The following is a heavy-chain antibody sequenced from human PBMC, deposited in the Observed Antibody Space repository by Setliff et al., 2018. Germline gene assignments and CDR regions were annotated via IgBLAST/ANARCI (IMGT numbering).Heavy chain of an antibody. CDR2: IYNSGNT. D-gene: IGHD4-17*01. CDR1: GGSISSGTYY. J-gene: IGHJ3*02. Sequence: PSETLSLTCTVSGGSISSGTYYWSWVRQHPGKGLEWIGNIYNSGNTHYNPSLKSRVTISVDTSKNQLSLKLSSVTAADTAVYYCARSMGDYGDYIEDAFDIWGQGAMVTVSS. CDR3: ARSMGDYGDYIEDAFDI. V-gene: IGHV4-31*03.